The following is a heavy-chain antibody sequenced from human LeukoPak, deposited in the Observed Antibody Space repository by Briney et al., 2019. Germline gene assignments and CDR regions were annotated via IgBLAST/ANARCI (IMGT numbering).Heavy chain of an antibody. Sequence: SETLSLTCTVSGGSISGHYWGWIRQPPGKGLEWIGYIYYTGDTNYIPSLESRVTISVDTSENQFSLKLGSVTAADTAIYYCVRVVTGSVDYWGQGALVTVSS. CDR3: VRVVTGSVDY. CDR2: IYYTGDT. V-gene: IGHV4-59*11. J-gene: IGHJ4*02. D-gene: IGHD3-10*01. CDR1: GGSISGHY.